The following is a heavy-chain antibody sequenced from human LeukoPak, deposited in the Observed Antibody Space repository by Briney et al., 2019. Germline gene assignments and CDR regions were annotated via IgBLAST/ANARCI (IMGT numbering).Heavy chain of an antibody. CDR1: GFTVSSNY. D-gene: IGHD7-27*01. V-gene: IGHV3-66*01. Sequence: GGSLRLSCAPSGFTVSSNYMSWVRQAPGKGLEWVSVIYSGGSTYYADSVKGRFTISRDNSKNTLYLQMNSLRAEDTAVYYCARDLGVGRRSRYYGMDVWGQGTTVTVSS. CDR2: IYSGGST. CDR3: ARDLGVGRRSRYYGMDV. J-gene: IGHJ6*02.